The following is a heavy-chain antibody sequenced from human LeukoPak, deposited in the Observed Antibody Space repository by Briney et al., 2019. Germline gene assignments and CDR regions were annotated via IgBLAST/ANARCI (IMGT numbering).Heavy chain of an antibody. CDR1: GYSISSGYY. V-gene: IGHV4-38-2*02. J-gene: IGHJ4*02. D-gene: IGHD1-1*01. CDR3: ARDWNDYYFDY. CDR2: IYHSGST. Sequence: SETLSLTCTVSGYSISSGYYWGWIRQPPGKGLEWIGSIYHSGSTYYNPSLKSRVTISVDTSKNQFSLKLSSVTAADTAVYYCARDWNDYYFDYWGQGTLVTVSS.